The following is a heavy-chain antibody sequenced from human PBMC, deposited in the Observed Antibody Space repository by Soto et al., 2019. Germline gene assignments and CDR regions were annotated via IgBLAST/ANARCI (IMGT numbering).Heavy chain of an antibody. CDR3: ARDRVKQWLVYYYYYGMDV. D-gene: IGHD6-19*01. J-gene: IGHJ6*02. Sequence: GGLRLSCAASGFTFSSYSMNWVRQAPGKGLEWVSYISSSSSTIYYADSVKGRFTISRDNAKNSLYLQMNSLRDEDTAVYYCARDRVKQWLVYYYYYGMDVWGQGTTVTVSS. V-gene: IGHV3-48*02. CDR1: GFTFSSYS. CDR2: ISSSSSTI.